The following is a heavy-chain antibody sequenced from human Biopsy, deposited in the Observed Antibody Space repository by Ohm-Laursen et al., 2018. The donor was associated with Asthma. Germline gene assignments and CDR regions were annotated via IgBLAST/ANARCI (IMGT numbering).Heavy chain of an antibody. CDR3: ARSYDTDSYPVLVLDY. V-gene: IGHV1-69*04. D-gene: IGHD3-22*01. J-gene: IGHJ4*02. Sequence: GASVKVSCKASGGPFSNFAFSWVRQAPGHGLEWMGTILTKFDFTSYAEKFQGRVTITADKSTSTTYMELSRLRSEDTAVYYCARSYDTDSYPVLVLDYWGQGTLVTVSS. CDR1: GGPFSNFA. CDR2: ILTKFDFT.